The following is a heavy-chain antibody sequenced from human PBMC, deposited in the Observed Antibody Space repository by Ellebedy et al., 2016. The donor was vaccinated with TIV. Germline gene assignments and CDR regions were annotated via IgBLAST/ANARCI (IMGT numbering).Heavy chain of an antibody. V-gene: IGHV5-10-1*01. CDR3: ARPLGTSGSWPFTN. D-gene: IGHD6-13*01. Sequence: GESLKISXKGSGYSFTLFWITWVRQMPGKGLEWMGRIDPSDPSGSYTTYSPSFQGHVTISFDNSITTAYLQWSSLKASDTAIYFCARPLGTSGSWPFTNWGQGTLVTVSS. CDR1: GYSFTLFW. CDR2: IDPSDPSGSYT. J-gene: IGHJ4*02.